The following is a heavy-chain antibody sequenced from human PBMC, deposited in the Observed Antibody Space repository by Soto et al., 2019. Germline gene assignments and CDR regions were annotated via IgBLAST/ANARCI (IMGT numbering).Heavy chain of an antibody. CDR3: ARGSFFHVAY. Sequence: QVQLVESGGGVVQPGRSLRLSCAASGFTFSTYVMHWVRQAPGKGLEWVALVSPDGNTEYYADSLEGRLTISRDNSKNTLSLQMDTLRPEDTAVYYCARGSFFHVAYWGQGTLVTVSS. CDR1: GFTFSTYV. V-gene: IGHV3-30-3*01. CDR2: VSPDGNTE. J-gene: IGHJ4*02.